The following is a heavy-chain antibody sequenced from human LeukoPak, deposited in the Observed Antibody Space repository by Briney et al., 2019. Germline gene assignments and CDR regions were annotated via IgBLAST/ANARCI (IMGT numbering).Heavy chain of an antibody. Sequence: PGGSLRLSCVASGFTFSNYAMSWVRQAPGKGLEWVSTITGSGGNTNYADSVRGRFTISRDNSKNTLYLQMNSLSAEDMAVYYCAKDKIAVTGNLFFDYWGQGTLVTISS. CDR1: GFTFSNYA. CDR2: ITGSGGNT. D-gene: IGHD6-19*01. CDR3: AKDKIAVTGNLFFDY. J-gene: IGHJ4*02. V-gene: IGHV3-23*01.